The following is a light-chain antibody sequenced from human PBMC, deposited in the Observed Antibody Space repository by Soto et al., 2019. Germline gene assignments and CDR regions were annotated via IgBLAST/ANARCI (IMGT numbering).Light chain of an antibody. CDR3: QQYKNWPPIT. CDR1: QSVSSN. CDR2: GAS. V-gene: IGKV3-15*01. J-gene: IGKJ5*01. Sequence: EIVMTQSPATLSVSPGERATLSCRASQSVSSNLAWYQQKPGQAPRLLIYGASTRATGIPARFSGSESGTEFTLTISSLQSEDFAVYYCQQYKNWPPITFGQGTRLEIK.